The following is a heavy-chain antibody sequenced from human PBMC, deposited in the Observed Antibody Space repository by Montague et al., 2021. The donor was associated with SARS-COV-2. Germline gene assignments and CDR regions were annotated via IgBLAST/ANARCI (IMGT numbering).Heavy chain of an antibody. D-gene: IGHD3-3*01. V-gene: IGHV4-61*02. Sequence: TLSLTRTVSGGSISSGSYYWSWIRQPAGKGLEWIGRIYTSGSTNYXPSLKSRVTISVDTSKNQFSLKLSSVTAADTAVYYCAREGGITIFGVVILYYFDYWGQGTLVTVSS. CDR1: GGSISSGSYY. CDR2: IYTSGST. CDR3: AREGGITIFGVVILYYFDY. J-gene: IGHJ4*02.